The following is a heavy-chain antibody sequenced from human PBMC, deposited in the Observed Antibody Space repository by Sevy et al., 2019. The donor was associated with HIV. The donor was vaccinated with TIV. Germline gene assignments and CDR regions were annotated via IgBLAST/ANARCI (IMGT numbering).Heavy chain of an antibody. CDR2: ISAYNRNT. CDR3: ARHIVGATDAFDI. D-gene: IGHD1-26*01. V-gene: IGHV1-18*04. CDR1: GYTFTSYG. Sequence: ATVKVSCKASGYTFTSYGISWVRQAPRQGLERRGWISAYNRNTNYAQKLQGRVTMTTDTSTSTAYMELRSLRSDDTAVYYCARHIVGATDAFDIWGQGTMVTVSS. J-gene: IGHJ3*02.